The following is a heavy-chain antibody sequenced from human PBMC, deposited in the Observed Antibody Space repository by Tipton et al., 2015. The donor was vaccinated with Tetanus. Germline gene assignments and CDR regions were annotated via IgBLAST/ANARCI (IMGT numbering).Heavy chain of an antibody. CDR1: GESFSGHY. CDR2: ISASGST. Sequence: PGLVKPSGTLSLTCAVSGESFSGHYWSWIRQAPGKGLEWVGEISASGSTNYNPSLESRITMSVDTTKKRISLRLASLMAADTAVYFCARSIAAAAVWPYDFWGQGTLVTVTS. V-gene: IGHV4-34*10. J-gene: IGHJ4*02. CDR3: ARSIAAAAVWPYDF. D-gene: IGHD6-13*01.